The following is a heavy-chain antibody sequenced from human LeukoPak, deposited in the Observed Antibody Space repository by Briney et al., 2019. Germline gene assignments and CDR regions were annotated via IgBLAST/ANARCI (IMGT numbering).Heavy chain of an antibody. CDR1: GFPFSSYW. V-gene: IGHV3-7*01. Sequence: GGSLRLSCVASGFPFSSYWMTWVRQAPGKGLEWVAHIKQDGSEKYYVDSVKGRFTISRDNAKNSLYLQMNSLRAEDTAVYYCARDHSASFPYYYYYGMDVWGQGTTVTVSS. J-gene: IGHJ6*02. CDR3: ARDHSASFPYYYYYGMDV. D-gene: IGHD2/OR15-2a*01. CDR2: IKQDGSEK.